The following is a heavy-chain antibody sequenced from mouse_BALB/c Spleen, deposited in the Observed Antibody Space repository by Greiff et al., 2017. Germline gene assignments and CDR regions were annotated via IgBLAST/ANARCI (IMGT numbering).Heavy chain of an antibody. V-gene: IGHV5-6-4*01. J-gene: IGHJ2*01. CDR3: TRVGSYYFDY. Sequence: DVMLVESGGGLVKPGGSLKLSCAASGFTFSSYTMSWVRQTPEKRLEWVATISSGGSYTYYPDSVKGRFTISRDNAKNTLYLQMSSLKSEDTAMYYCTRVGSYYFDYWGQGTTLTVSS. CDR1: GFTFSSYT. CDR2: ISSGGSYT.